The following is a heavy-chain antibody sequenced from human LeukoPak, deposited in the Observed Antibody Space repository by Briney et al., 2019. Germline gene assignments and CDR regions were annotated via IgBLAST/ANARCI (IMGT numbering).Heavy chain of an antibody. J-gene: IGHJ4*02. Sequence: GASVKVSCKASGYTFTGYYMHWARQAPGQGLEWMGWINPNRGGTNYAQKFQGRVTMTRDTSISTAYMELSRLRSDDTAVYYCARDSSYYDSSGYYYYFDYWGQGTLVTVSS. V-gene: IGHV1-2*02. D-gene: IGHD3-22*01. CDR2: INPNRGGT. CDR1: GYTFTGYY. CDR3: ARDSSYYDSSGYYYYFDY.